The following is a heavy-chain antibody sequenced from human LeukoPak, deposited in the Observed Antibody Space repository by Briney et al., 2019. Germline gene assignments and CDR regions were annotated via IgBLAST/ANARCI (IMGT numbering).Heavy chain of an antibody. CDR3: ARRTYYYGSGDWD. CDR1: GGSISSGGYY. V-gene: IGHV4-31*03. CDR2: IYYSGST. Sequence: PSETLSLTCTVSGGSISSGGYYWSWIRQHPGKGLEWIGYIYYSGSTYYNPSLKSRVTISVDTSKNQFSLKLSSVTAADTAVYYCARRTYYYGSGDWDWGQGTLVNVSS. J-gene: IGHJ4*02. D-gene: IGHD3-10*01.